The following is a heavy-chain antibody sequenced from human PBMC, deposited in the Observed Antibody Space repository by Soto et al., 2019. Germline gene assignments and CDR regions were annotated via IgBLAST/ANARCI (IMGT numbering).Heavy chain of an antibody. V-gene: IGHV1-18*01. CDR3: ARHKAAYQPLYYDILTGLDF. J-gene: IGHJ4*02. D-gene: IGHD3-9*01. Sequence: ASVKVSCKASGYTFTSYGISWVRQAPGQGLEWMGWISAYNGNTNYAQKLQGRVTMTTDTSTSTAYMELRSLRSDDTAVYYCARHKAAYQPLYYDILTGLDFWGQGTLVTGSS. CDR1: GYTFTSYG. CDR2: ISAYNGNT.